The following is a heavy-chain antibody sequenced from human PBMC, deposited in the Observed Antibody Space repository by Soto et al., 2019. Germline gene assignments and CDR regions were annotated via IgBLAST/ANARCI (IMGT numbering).Heavy chain of an antibody. V-gene: IGHV1-8*01. CDR3: ARVPDR. D-gene: IGHD2-2*01. CDR2: MNPNSGNT. CDR1: GYTF. Sequence: ASVKVSCKASGYTFGQGLEWMGWMNPNSGNTGYAQKFQGRVTMTRNTSISTAYMELSSLRSEDTAVYYCARVPDRWGQGTLVTVSS. J-gene: IGHJ5*02.